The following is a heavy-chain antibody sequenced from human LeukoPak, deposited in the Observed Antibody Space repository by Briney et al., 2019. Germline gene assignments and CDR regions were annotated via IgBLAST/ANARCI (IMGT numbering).Heavy chain of an antibody. CDR2: ISRSATTI. D-gene: IGHD6-13*01. CDR1: GFTFSSYE. Sequence: GGSLRLSCAASGFTFSSYEMNWVRQAPGKGLEWVSSISRSATTIYYADSVKGRFTISRDNAKNSLYLQMNSLRAEDTAVYFCARVGALSSSWLLYWGQGTLVTVSS. J-gene: IGHJ4*02. V-gene: IGHV3-48*03. CDR3: ARVGALSSSWLLY.